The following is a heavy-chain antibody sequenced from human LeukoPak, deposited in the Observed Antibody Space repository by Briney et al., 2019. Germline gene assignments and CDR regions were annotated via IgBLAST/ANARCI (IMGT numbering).Heavy chain of an antibody. V-gene: IGHV1-2*02. D-gene: IGHD3-22*01. CDR1: GYTFTCYY. J-gene: IGHJ4*02. Sequence: ASVKVSCKASGYTFTCYYMHWVRQAPGQGLEWRGWINPNSGGTNYAQKFQGRVTMNRDTSISTAYMELSRLRSDDTAVYYCARVMYYYDSSGYYYGWGQGTLVTVSS. CDR2: INPNSGGT. CDR3: ARVMYYYDSSGYYYG.